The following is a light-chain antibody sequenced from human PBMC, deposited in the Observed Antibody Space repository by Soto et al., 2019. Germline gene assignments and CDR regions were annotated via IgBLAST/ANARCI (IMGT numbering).Light chain of an antibody. J-gene: IGKJ1*01. CDR3: QQYNDWPRT. CDR1: QSVNSN. CDR2: DAA. V-gene: IGKV3-15*01. Sequence: EIVMTQFPGTLSVSPGERATLSCRASQSVNSNLAWYQQKPGQSPRLLIYDAATRATDIPARFSGSGSGTKFTLTISSLQSEDFAVYYCQQYNDWPRTFGQGTKVEIK.